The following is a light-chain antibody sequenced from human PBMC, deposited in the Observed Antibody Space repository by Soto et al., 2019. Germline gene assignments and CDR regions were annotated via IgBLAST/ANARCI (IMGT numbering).Light chain of an antibody. CDR1: QSVSSNY. V-gene: IGKV3-20*01. Sequence: EIVLTQSPGTLSLSPGERATLSCRASQSVSSNYLAWYQQKPGQAPRLLIYGASSRATGIPDRFSGSGSGTAFTLTISRLEPEDFAVSYCQQYGSSPYTFGQGTKLDLK. CDR3: QQYGSSPYT. J-gene: IGKJ2*01. CDR2: GAS.